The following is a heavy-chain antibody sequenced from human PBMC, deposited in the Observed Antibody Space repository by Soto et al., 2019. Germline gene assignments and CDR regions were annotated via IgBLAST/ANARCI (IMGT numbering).Heavy chain of an antibody. D-gene: IGHD2-15*01. CDR3: AKDQASGQGSFDS. CDR2: ISSSSGYI. V-gene: IGHV3-21*01. J-gene: IGHJ4*02. CDR1: GFTFSTYS. Sequence: EVQLVESGGGLVKPGGSLRLSCAASGFTFSTYSMNWVRQAPGKGLEWVSSISSSSGYIYYADSVKGRFTISRDDAKNTLFLQMNSLRADDTAVYYCAKDQASGQGSFDSWGQGTLVTVSS.